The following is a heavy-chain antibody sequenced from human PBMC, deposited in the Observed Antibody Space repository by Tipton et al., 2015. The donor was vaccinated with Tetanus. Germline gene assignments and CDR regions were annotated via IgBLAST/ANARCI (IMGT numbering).Heavy chain of an antibody. CDR2: IYYRGST. CDR3: ARHKSDYYGSGDIDY. J-gene: IGHJ4*02. CDR1: GGSISSSSYY. V-gene: IGHV4-39*01. Sequence: TLSLTCTVSGGSISSSSYYWGWIRQPPGKGLEWIGSIYYRGSTYYNPSLKSRVTISVDTSKNQFSLKLSSVTAADTAVYYCARHKSDYYGSGDIDYWGQGTLVTVSS. D-gene: IGHD3-10*01.